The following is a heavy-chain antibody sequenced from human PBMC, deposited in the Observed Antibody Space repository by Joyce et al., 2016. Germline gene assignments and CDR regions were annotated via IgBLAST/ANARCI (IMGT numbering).Heavy chain of an antibody. V-gene: IGHV4-61*01. J-gene: IGHJ4*02. CDR2: INYYGST. CDR3: ATAPIMGAPTPER. Sequence: QVQLQESGPGLGKASETLSLNCSVSGDSVTRGHYYWSWIRQPLGKGLEWIWIINYYGSTESHNFLMSRFNTSPAKPNNRFSLSVRSVTAADTAGYFCATAPIMGAPTPERWGKGTLVTVSS. D-gene: IGHD1-26*01. CDR1: GDSVTRGHYY.